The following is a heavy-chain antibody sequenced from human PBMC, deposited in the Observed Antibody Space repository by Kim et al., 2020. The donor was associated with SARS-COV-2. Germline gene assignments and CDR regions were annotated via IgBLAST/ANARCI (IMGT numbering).Heavy chain of an antibody. V-gene: IGHV3-11*06. CDR3: ARDTAAASPNTNYYYYGMDV. CDR1: GFTFSDYY. J-gene: IGHJ6*02. Sequence: GGSLRLSCAASGFTFSDYYMSWIRQAPGKGLEWVSYISSSSSYTNYADSVKGRFTISRDNAKNSLYLQMNSLRAEDTAVYYCARDTAAASPNTNYYYYGMDVCGQGTTVTVSS. D-gene: IGHD2-2*01. CDR2: ISSSSSYT.